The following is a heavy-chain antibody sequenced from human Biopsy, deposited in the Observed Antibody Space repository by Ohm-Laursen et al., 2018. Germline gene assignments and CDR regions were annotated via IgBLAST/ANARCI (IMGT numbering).Heavy chain of an antibody. D-gene: IGHD5-24*01. CDR1: GYTFIAYN. CDR3: VKATGGKRYGMDV. J-gene: IGHJ6*02. CDR2: ITPESGGT. Sequence: SVKVSCKASGYTFIAYNIHWVRQAPGQGLEWMGWITPESGGTDYAQKFRGRVSMTRDTSISTVYMELKSLTSDDTAVYYCVKATGGKRYGMDVWGQGTTVTVSS. V-gene: IGHV1-2*02.